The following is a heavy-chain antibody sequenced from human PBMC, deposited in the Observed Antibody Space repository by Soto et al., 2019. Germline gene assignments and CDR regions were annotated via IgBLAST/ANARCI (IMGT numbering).Heavy chain of an antibody. CDR1: GYTFTGYY. CDR3: ARVLGDPPLAAALEY. CDR2: INPNSGGT. Sequence: QVQLVQSGAEVKKPGASVKVSCKASGYTFTGYYMHWVRQAPGQGLEWMGWINPNSGGTNYAQKFQGRVTMTRDTYISTAYMELSRLRSDDTAVYYWARVLGDPPLAAALEYWGQGTLVPGSS. D-gene: IGHD6-13*01. J-gene: IGHJ4*02. V-gene: IGHV1-2*02.